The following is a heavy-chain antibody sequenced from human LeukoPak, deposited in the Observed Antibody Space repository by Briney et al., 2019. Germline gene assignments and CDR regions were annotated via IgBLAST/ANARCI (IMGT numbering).Heavy chain of an antibody. D-gene: IGHD3-10*01. Sequence: ASETLSLTCTVSGGSIGTYSWNWIRQPPGKGLEWIGYIYYSGTTNYNPSLKSRVTISVDTSKNQFSLKLSSVTAADTAVYYCAREEITMVRGVIMMNWFDPWGQGTLVTVSS. V-gene: IGHV4-59*12. CDR1: GGSIGTYS. J-gene: IGHJ5*02. CDR3: AREEITMVRGVIMMNWFDP. CDR2: IYYSGTT.